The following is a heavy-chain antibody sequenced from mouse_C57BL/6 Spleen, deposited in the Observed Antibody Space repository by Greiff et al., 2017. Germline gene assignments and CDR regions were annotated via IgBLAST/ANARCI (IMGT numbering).Heavy chain of an antibody. Sequence: VQLQQSGPELVKPGDSVKISCKASGYSFTGYFMNWVMQSHGKSLEWIGRINPYNGDTFYNQKFKGKATLTVDKSSSTAHMELRSLTSEDSAVYYCARVYYGSSYYVDYWGQGTTLTVSS. CDR2: INPYNGDT. CDR1: GYSFTGYF. CDR3: ARVYYGSSYYVDY. V-gene: IGHV1-20*01. J-gene: IGHJ2*01. D-gene: IGHD1-1*01.